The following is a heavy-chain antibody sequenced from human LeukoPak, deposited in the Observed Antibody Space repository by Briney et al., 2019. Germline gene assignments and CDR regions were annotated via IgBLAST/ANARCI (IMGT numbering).Heavy chain of an antibody. CDR1: GFTFSSYA. CDR3: AKVFTMTKGGVDY. CDR2: VIGSGDKT. D-gene: IGHD3-22*01. J-gene: IGHJ4*02. Sequence: GGSLRLSCAASGFTFSSYAMSWVRQAPGKGLEWVSIVIGSGDKTYYADSVKGRFTISRDNSKITLYLQMNSLTAEDTAVYYCAKVFTMTKGGVDYWGQGTLVTVSS. V-gene: IGHV3-23*01.